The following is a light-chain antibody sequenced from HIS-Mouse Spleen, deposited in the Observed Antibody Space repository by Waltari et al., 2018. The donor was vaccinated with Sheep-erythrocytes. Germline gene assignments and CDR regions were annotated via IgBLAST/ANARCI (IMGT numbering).Light chain of an antibody. CDR1: QSVLYSSNHKNY. CDR3: QQYYSTLLT. J-gene: IGKJ4*01. V-gene: IGKV4-1*01. Sequence: DIVMTQSPNSLAVSLGERATINCKSSQSVLYSSNHKNYLAWYQQKPGQPPKLLIYWASTRESGVPDRFSGGGSGTDFTLTISSLQAEDVAVYYCQQYYSTLLTFGGGTKVEIK. CDR2: WAS.